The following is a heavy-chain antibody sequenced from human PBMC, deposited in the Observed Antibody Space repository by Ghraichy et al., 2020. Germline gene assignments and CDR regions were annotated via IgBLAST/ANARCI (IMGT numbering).Heavy chain of an antibody. V-gene: IGHV4-34*01. CDR1: GGSFSGYY. D-gene: IGHD3-22*01. CDR3: ARVEWSTYYYDSSGYAFDI. CDR2: INHSGST. Sequence: SETLSLTCAVYGGSFSGYYWSWIRQPPGKGLEWIGEINHSGSTNYNPSLKSRVTISVDTSKNQFSLKLSSVTAADTAVYYCARVEWSTYYYDSSGYAFDIWGQGTMVTVSS. J-gene: IGHJ3*02.